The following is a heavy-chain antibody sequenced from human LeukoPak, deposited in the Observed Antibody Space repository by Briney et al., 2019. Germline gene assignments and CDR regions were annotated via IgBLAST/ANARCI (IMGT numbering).Heavy chain of an antibody. CDR1: GGTFSSYA. CDR3: ARGPLHVALSSGYLKWLDP. J-gene: IGHJ5*02. V-gene: IGHV1-69*05. Sequence: SVKASCKASGGTFSSYAISWVRQAPGQGLEWMGGIIPIFGTANYAQKFQGRVTITTDESTSTAYMELSSLRSEDTAVYYCARGPLHVALSSGYLKWLDPWGQGSLVTVSS. CDR2: IIPIFGTA. D-gene: IGHD3-22*01.